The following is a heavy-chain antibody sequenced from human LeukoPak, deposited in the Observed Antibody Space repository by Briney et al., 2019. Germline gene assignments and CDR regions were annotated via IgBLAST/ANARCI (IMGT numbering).Heavy chain of an antibody. CDR2: ISWNSGSI. Sequence: GGSLRLSCAASGFTFDDYTMHWVRQAPGKGLEWVSGISWNSGSIGYADSVKGRFTISRDNAKNSLYLQMNSLRAEDTALYYCAKDIVRPLWFGSFDPWGQGTLVTVSS. CDR3: AKDIVRPLWFGSFDP. V-gene: IGHV3-9*01. CDR1: GFTFDDYT. D-gene: IGHD3-10*01. J-gene: IGHJ5*02.